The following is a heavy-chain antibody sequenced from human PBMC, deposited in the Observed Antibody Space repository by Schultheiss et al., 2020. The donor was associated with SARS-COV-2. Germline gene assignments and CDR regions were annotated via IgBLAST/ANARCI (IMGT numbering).Heavy chain of an antibody. D-gene: IGHD3-22*01. Sequence: GGSLRLSCAASGFTVSSNYMSWVRQAPGKGLEWVSVIYSGGNTYYADSVKGRFTISRDNAKNSLYLQMNSLRAEDTAVYYCARCGYYSLYYFDYWGPGNLVTVSS. CDR2: IYSGGNT. J-gene: IGHJ4*02. CDR1: GFTVSSNY. CDR3: ARCGYYSLYYFDY. V-gene: IGHV3-66*01.